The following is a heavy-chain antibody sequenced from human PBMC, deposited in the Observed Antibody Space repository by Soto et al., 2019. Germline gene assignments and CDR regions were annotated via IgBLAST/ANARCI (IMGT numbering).Heavy chain of an antibody. V-gene: IGHV3-23*01. CDR3: AKVNPMYYDFWSGPTGFDP. Sequence: TGGSLRLSCAASGFTFSSYAMSWVRQAPGRGLEWVSAISGSGGSTYYADSVKGRFTISRDNSKNTLYLQMNSLRAEDTAVYYCAKVNPMYYDFWSGPTGFDPWGQGTLVTVSS. J-gene: IGHJ5*02. CDR2: ISGSGGST. D-gene: IGHD3-3*01. CDR1: GFTFSSYA.